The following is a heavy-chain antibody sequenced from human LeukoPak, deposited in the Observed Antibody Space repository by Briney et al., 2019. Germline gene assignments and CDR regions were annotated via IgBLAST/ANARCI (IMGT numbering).Heavy chain of an antibody. J-gene: IGHJ6*04. Sequence: PGGSLRLSCAASGLTFSSYEMNWVRQAQGKGLEWVSYISSSGSTIYYADSVKGRFTISRDNAKNSLYLQMNSLRAEDTAVYYCAELGITMIGGVWGKGTTVTISS. V-gene: IGHV3-48*03. D-gene: IGHD3-10*02. CDR2: ISSSGSTI. CDR3: AELGITMIGGV. CDR1: GLTFSSYE.